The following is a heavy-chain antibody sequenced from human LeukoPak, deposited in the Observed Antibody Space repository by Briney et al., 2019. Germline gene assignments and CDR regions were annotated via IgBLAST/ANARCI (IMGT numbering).Heavy chain of an antibody. CDR3: ARWWYSSGWYGDY. D-gene: IGHD6-19*01. Sequence: ASVKVSCKASGYTFTGYYMHWVRQAPGQGLEWMGWINPNSGGTNYAQKLQGRVTMTRDTSISTAYMELSRLRSDDTAVYYCARWWYSSGWYGDYWGQGTLVTVSS. CDR1: GYTFTGYY. CDR2: INPNSGGT. V-gene: IGHV1-2*02. J-gene: IGHJ4*02.